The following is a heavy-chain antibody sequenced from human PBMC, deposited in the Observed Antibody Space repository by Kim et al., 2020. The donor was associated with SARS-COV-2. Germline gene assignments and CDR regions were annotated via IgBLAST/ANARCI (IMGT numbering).Heavy chain of an antibody. CDR1: GYSFTSYW. CDR2: IDPSDSYT. Sequence: GESLKISCKGSGYSFTSYWISWVRQMPGKGLEWMGRIDPSDSYTNYSPSFQGHVTISADKSISTAYLQWSSLKASDTAMYYCARLIGLSSSFLENWFDPWGQGTLVTVSS. CDR3: ARLIGLSSSFLENWFDP. J-gene: IGHJ5*02. D-gene: IGHD6-13*01. V-gene: IGHV5-10-1*01.